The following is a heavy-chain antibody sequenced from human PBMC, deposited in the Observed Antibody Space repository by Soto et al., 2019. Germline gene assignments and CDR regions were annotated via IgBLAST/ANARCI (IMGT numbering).Heavy chain of an antibody. CDR3: ARDVGRLLWFGEEDYYGMDV. D-gene: IGHD3-10*01. J-gene: IGHJ6*02. V-gene: IGHV4-59*12. Sequence: SETLSLTCTVSGGSISSYYWSWIRQPPGKGLEWIGYIYYSGSTNYNPSLKSRVTISVDKSKNQFSLKLSSVTAADTAVYYCARDVGRLLWFGEEDYYGMDVWGQGTTVTVSS. CDR2: IYYSGST. CDR1: GGSISSYY.